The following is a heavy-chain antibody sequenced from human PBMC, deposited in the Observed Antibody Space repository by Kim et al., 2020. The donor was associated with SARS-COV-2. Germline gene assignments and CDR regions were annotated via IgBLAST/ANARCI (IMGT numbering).Heavy chain of an antibody. J-gene: IGHJ4*02. Sequence: SETLSLTCAVYGDPVNGYYWSWIRQPPGKGLEWIGEINYDRSTNYKPSLKSRVTMSLDSSKSQFSLRLTFLTAADTAVYYCARGRYFDWLFHQSPHYVDYWGQGNLVTVSS. V-gene: IGHV4-34*01. CDR1: GDPVNGYY. CDR2: INYDRST. D-gene: IGHD3-9*01. CDR3: ARGRYFDWLFHQSPHYVDY.